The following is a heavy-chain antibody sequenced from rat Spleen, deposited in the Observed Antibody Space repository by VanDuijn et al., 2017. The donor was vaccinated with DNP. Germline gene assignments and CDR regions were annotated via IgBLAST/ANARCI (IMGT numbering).Heavy chain of an antibody. CDR2: ITYTGGNI. J-gene: IGHJ3*01. D-gene: IGHD1-3*01. CDR1: GFTFNNYW. CDR3: ASLWTLAY. V-gene: IGHV5-31*01. Sequence: EVQLVESGGGLVQPGRSLKLSCVASGFTFNNYWMNWVRQAPGRGLEWVASITYTGGNIYYPDSVKGRFTISRDNAKNILYLQMDSLRSEDTATYYCASLWTLAYWGQGTLVTVSS.